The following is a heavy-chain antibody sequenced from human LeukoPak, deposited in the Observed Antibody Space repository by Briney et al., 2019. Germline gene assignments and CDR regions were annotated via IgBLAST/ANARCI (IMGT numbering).Heavy chain of an antibody. Sequence: GGSLRLSYAASGFSFRNYWMTWVRQAPGRGLGWVANTKQDGSERNYADSVKGRFTISRDNAQNSLYLQMNTLRVEDTAVYYCARAPTETTRLAASWGQGTLVTVSS. J-gene: IGHJ4*02. CDR1: GFSFRNYW. D-gene: IGHD4-17*01. CDR2: TKQDGSER. V-gene: IGHV3-7*03. CDR3: ARAPTETTRLAAS.